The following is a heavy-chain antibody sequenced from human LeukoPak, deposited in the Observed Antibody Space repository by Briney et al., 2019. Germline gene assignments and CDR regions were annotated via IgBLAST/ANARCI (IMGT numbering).Heavy chain of an antibody. V-gene: IGHV4-39*07. J-gene: IGHJ4*02. Sequence: SQTLSLTCTVSGGSISSGSYYWSWTRQPPGKGLEWIGSIYYSGSTYYNPSLKSRVTISVDTSKNQFSLKLSSVTAADTAVYYCARDIIVGATGEDYWGQGTLVTVSS. CDR3: ARDIIVGATGEDY. D-gene: IGHD1-26*01. CDR2: IYYSGST. CDR1: GGSISSGSYY.